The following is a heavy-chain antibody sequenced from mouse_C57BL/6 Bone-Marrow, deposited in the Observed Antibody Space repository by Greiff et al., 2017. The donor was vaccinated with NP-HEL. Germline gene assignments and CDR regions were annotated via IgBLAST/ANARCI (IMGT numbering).Heavy chain of an antibody. D-gene: IGHD1-1*01. Sequence: QVQLQQPGAELVKPGASVKMSCKASGYTFTSYWITWVKQRPGQGLEWIGDIYPGSGSTNYNEKFKSKATLTVDTSSSTAYMQLSSLTSEDSAVYYCARGRYYGSSPWFAYWGQGTLVTVSA. CDR2: IYPGSGST. V-gene: IGHV1-55*01. J-gene: IGHJ3*01. CDR1: GYTFTSYW. CDR3: ARGRYYGSSPWFAY.